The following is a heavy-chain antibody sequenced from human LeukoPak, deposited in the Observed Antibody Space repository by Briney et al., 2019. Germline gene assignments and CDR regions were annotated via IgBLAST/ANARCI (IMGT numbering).Heavy chain of an antibody. D-gene: IGHD3-22*01. Sequence: SVKVSCKASGGTFSSYAISWVRQAPGQGLEWMGRIIPILGIANYAQKFQGRVMITADKSTSTAYMELSSLRSEDTAVYYCAREDGDSSGYYDYWGQGTLATVSS. V-gene: IGHV1-69*04. CDR2: IIPILGIA. CDR1: GGTFSSYA. CDR3: AREDGDSSGYYDY. J-gene: IGHJ4*02.